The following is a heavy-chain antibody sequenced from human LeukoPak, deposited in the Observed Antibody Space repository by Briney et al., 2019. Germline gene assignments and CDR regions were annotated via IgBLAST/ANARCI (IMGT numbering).Heavy chain of an antibody. V-gene: IGHV3-66*01. CDR1: GFTVSSNY. J-gene: IGHJ4*02. Sequence: GGSLRLSCAASGFTVSSNYMSWVRQAPGKGLEWVSVIYSGGSTYYADSVKGRFTISRDNSKNTLYLQMNSLRAEDTAVYYCAIDPLFSAGIAVAGRDYWGQGTLVTVSS. CDR3: AIDPLFSAGIAVAGRDY. D-gene: IGHD6-19*01. CDR2: IYSGGST.